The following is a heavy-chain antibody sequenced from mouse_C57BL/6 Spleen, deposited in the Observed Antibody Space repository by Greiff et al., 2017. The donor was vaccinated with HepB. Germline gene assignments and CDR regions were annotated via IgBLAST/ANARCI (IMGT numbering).Heavy chain of an antibody. CDR2: IYPGDGDT. CDR1: GYAFSSSW. J-gene: IGHJ3*01. CDR3: ARDDGYYGAD. D-gene: IGHD2-3*01. V-gene: IGHV1-82*01. Sequence: LQESGPELVKPGASVKISCKASGYAFSSSWMNWVKQRPGKGLEWIGRIYPGDGDTNYNGKFKGKATLTADKSSSTAYMQLSSLTSEDSAVYFCARDDGYYGADWGQGTLVTVSA.